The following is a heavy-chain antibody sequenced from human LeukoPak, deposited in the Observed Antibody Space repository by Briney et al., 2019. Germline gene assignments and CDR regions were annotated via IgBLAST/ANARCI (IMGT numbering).Heavy chain of an antibody. CDR3: ARDTTIFGVVMSPYYYYGMDV. Sequence: SVKVSCKASGGTFSSYAISWVRQAPGQGLEWMGRIIPILGIANYAQKFQGRVTITADKSTSTAYMELSSLRSEDTAVYYCARDTTIFGVVMSPYYYYGMDVWGQGTTVTVSS. CDR1: GGTFSSYA. D-gene: IGHD3-3*01. V-gene: IGHV1-69*04. CDR2: IIPILGIA. J-gene: IGHJ6*02.